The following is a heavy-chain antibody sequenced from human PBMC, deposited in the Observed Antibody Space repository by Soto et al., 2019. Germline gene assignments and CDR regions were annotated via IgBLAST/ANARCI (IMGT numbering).Heavy chain of an antibody. CDR1: GFTFTSHV. CDR2: ASARNTNT. CDR3: AKDVTSYGPRGYSSSWYGWFDP. J-gene: IGHJ5*02. Sequence: EVQLLESGGGLVQPGGSLRLSCATSGFTFTSHVISWVRQAPGKGLEWVSAASARNTNTYYADSVRGRFTISRDNSKSTVYLQLDSLRVEDSAVYHYAKDVTSYGPRGYSSSWYGWFDPWGQGTLVVVSS. D-gene: IGHD6-13*01. V-gene: IGHV3-23*01.